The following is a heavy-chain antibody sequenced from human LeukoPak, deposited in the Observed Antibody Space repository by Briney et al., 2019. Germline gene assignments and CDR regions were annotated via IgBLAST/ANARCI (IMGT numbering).Heavy chain of an antibody. V-gene: IGHV3-23*01. CDR2: ISGSGGST. CDR3: AKDISCSSSSVWFDP. J-gene: IGHJ5*02. Sequence: GGALRLSCAASGFTFSSYAMSWVRQAPGKGLEWVSAISGSGGSTYYADSVKGRFTISRDNSKNTLYLQMNSLRAEDTAVYYCAKDISCSSSSVWFDPWGQGTLVTVSS. CDR1: GFTFSSYA. D-gene: IGHD6-6*01.